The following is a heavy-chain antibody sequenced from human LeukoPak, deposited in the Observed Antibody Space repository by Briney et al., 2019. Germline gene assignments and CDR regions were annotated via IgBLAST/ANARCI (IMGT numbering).Heavy chain of an antibody. CDR3: ARIPDSSGYLNWYFDL. CDR1: GGSISSYY. V-gene: IGHV4-59*01. J-gene: IGHJ2*01. Sequence: SETLSLTCTVSGGSISSYYWSWIRQPPGKGLEWIGYIYYSGSTNYNPSLKSRVTISVDTSKNQFSLKLSSVTAADTAVYYCARIPDSSGYLNWYFDLWGRDTLVTVSS. D-gene: IGHD3-22*01. CDR2: IYYSGST.